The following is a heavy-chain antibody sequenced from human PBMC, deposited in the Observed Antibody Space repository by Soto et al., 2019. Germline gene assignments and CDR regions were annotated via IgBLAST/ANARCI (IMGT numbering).Heavy chain of an antibody. D-gene: IGHD5-12*01. CDR3: AKDRGYSGYYMDV. J-gene: IGHJ6*03. CDR2: ISYDGSNK. Sequence: GGSLRLSCAASGFTFSSYGMHWVRQAPGKGLEWVAFISYDGSNKYYADSVKGRFTISRDNSKNTLYLQMNSLRVEDTAVYYCAKDRGYSGYYMDVWGKGTTVTVSS. V-gene: IGHV3-30*18. CDR1: GFTFSSYG.